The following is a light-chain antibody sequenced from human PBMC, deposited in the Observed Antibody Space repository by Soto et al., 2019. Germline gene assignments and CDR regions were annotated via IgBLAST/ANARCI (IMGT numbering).Light chain of an antibody. J-gene: IGKJ2*01. V-gene: IGKV2-30*01. CDR1: QSLVYSDGNTY. Sequence: DVVVTQSPLSLPVTLGQPASISCRSSQSLVYSDGNTYLSWFHQRPGQSPRRLIYKVSNRDSGVPDRFSGSGSGTDFTLKISRVEAVDVGVYYCMQGTKWPGTFGQGTKLEIK. CDR2: KVS. CDR3: MQGTKWPGT.